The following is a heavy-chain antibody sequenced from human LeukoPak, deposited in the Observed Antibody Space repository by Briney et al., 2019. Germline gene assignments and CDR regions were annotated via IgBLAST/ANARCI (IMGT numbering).Heavy chain of an antibody. CDR2: ISSSSSYI. J-gene: IGHJ4*02. CDR3: ARFSAVVTTFDY. D-gene: IGHD4-23*01. V-gene: IGHV3-21*01. Sequence: GGSLRLSCAASGFTFSSYSINWVRQAPGKGLEWVSSISSSSSYIYYADSVKGRFTISRDNAKNSLYLQMNSLRAEDTAVYYCARFSAVVTTFDYWGQGTLVTVSS. CDR1: GFTFSSYS.